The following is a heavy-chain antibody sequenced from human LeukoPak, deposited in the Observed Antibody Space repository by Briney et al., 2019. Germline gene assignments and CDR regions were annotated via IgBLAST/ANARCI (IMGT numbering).Heavy chain of an antibody. CDR3: ARIPIPPYSTSWYQPFDY. CDR1: GYTFTGYY. D-gene: IGHD6-13*01. J-gene: IGHJ4*02. CDR2: INPKTGAT. Sequence: GASVMLSCKASGYTFTGYYMEWVRQAPGQGLEWMGWINPKTGATKYAQKFQCRVTMTRDTSISTAYMELRSLRSDDSAVYFCARIPIPPYSTSWYQPFDYWGQGTLVTVSS. V-gene: IGHV1-2*02.